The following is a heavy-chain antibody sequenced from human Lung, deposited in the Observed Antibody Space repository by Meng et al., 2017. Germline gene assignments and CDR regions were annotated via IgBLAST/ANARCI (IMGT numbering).Heavy chain of an antibody. CDR2: MKGNVDGGTV. V-gene: IGHV3-15*01. CDR3: SGHVDY. J-gene: IGHJ4*01. CDR1: GFTFSNAW. Sequence: GELVESGGGFVKPGGSLRLSCAASGFTFSNAWMTWVRQAPGKGLEWIGRMKGNVDGGTVDYAAAVKGRFFISRDDSENTFYLQMNSLKTEDTAVYYCSGHVDYWGHGTLVTVSS.